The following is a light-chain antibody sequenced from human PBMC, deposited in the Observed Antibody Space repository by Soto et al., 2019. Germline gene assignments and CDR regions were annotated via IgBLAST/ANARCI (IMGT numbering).Light chain of an antibody. V-gene: IGKV1-27*01. CDR1: QGISNY. CDR3: QTYNSAPWT. Sequence: DIQMTQSPSSLSASVGDRVTITCRASQGISNYLAWYQQKPGKVPKLLIYASSTLQSGVPSRFSGSGSGTHFPLTISSLQPEDVATYYCQTYNSAPWTFGQGTKVEIK. CDR2: ASS. J-gene: IGKJ1*01.